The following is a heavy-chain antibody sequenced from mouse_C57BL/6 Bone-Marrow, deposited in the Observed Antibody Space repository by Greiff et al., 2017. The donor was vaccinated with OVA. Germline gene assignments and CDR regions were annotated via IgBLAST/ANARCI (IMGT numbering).Heavy chain of an antibody. Sequence: EVHLVESGGGLVQPGGSLSLSCAASGFTFTDYYMSWVRQPPGKALEWLGFIRNKANGYTTEYSASVKGRFTISRDNSQSILYLQMNALRAEDSATYYCARWDYYGSSYVGFAYWGQGTLVTVSA. D-gene: IGHD1-1*01. CDR1: GFTFTDYY. CDR2: IRNKANGYTT. CDR3: ARWDYYGSSYVGFAY. V-gene: IGHV7-3*01. J-gene: IGHJ3*01.